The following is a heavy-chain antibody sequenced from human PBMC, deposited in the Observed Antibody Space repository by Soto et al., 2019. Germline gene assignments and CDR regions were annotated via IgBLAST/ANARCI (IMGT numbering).Heavy chain of an antibody. Sequence: TLSLTCTVSGGSISSGGYYWTWIRQHPGKGLEWIGYSYYSGITYYNPSLKSRVTISLDTSKNQFSLKLSSVTAADTAVYYCARGSSIAGLYYGMDVWGQGTTVTVSS. D-gene: IGHD6-6*01. CDR1: GGSISSGGYY. J-gene: IGHJ6*02. CDR2: SYYSGIT. V-gene: IGHV4-31*03. CDR3: ARGSSIAGLYYGMDV.